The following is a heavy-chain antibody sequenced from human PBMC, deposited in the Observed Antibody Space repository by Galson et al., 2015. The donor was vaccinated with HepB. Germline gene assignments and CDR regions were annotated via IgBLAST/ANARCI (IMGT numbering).Heavy chain of an antibody. CDR3: ARGFFGYTESYFDY. CDR1: GVSFSDYY. J-gene: IGHJ4*02. V-gene: IGHV4-34*01. Sequence: ETLSLTCAVSGVSFSDYYWTWIRQPPGKGLEWIGEINDFGNANYNPSLRSRVTISVDTSQKQFSLKLSSVTAADTAVYYCARGFFGYTESYFDYWGQGAPVAVSA. D-gene: IGHD3-16*02. CDR2: INDFGNA.